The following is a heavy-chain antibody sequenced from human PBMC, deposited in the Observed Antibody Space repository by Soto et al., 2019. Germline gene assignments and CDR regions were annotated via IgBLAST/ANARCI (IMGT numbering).Heavy chain of an antibody. CDR1: GFTFNAAW. Sequence: SLRLSCAASGFTFNAAWMGWVRQAPGKGLEWVGRIKSKTDGGTTDFAAPVKGRFTISRDDSKNTVYLQMNSLKIEDTAVYYCTTGLAAAGTNYWGQGTLVTVSS. CDR3: TTGLAAAGTNY. CDR2: IKSKTDGGTT. D-gene: IGHD6-13*01. J-gene: IGHJ4*02. V-gene: IGHV3-15*01.